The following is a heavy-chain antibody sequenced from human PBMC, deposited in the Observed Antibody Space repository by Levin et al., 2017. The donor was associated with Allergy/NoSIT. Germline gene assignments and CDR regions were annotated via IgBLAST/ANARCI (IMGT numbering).Heavy chain of an antibody. V-gene: IGHV1-69*04. J-gene: IGHJ5*02. CDR2: IIPILGIA. CDR1: GGTFSSYA. CDR3: ASRYCSSTSCQDP. D-gene: IGHD2-2*01. Sequence: SVKVSCKASGGTFSSYAISWVRQAPGQGLEWMGRIIPILGIANYAQKFQGRVTITADKSTSTAYMELSSLRSEDTAVYYCASRYCSSTSCQDPWGQGTLVTVSS.